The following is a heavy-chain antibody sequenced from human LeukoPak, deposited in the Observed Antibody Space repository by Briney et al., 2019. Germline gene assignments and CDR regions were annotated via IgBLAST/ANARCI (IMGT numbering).Heavy chain of an antibody. D-gene: IGHD6-19*01. CDR1: GGSFSTYY. CDR2: IYTSGST. V-gene: IGHV4-4*07. Sequence: SETLSLTCTVSGGSFSTYYWSWIRQPAGKGLEWIGRIYTSGSTNYIPSLKSRVTMSVDTSKNKFSLKLSSVTAADTAVYYCARDRGAVAGIHYYYYMDVWGKGTTVTVSS. CDR3: ARDRGAVAGIHYYYYMDV. J-gene: IGHJ6*03.